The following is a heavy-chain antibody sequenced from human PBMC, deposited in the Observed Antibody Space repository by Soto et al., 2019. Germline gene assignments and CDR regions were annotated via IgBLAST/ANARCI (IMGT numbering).Heavy chain of an antibody. V-gene: IGHV2-5*01. Sequence: QITLKESGPTLVEPTQTLTLTCTYSGFSLRTTGVGVGWIRQPPGKALEWLGIIYWYDDKRYSPSPKNRFTLTSDISKSQVVLTMTNMDPVDPATYYCAHTWGLPFDYWGQGTLVIVSS. J-gene: IGHJ4*02. CDR1: GFSLRTTGVG. CDR2: IYWYDDK. D-gene: IGHD3-16*01. CDR3: AHTWGLPFDY.